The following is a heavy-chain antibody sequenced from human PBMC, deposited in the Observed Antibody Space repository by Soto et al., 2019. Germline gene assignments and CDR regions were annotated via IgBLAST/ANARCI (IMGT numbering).Heavy chain of an antibody. V-gene: IGHV3-30*18. Sequence: QVQLVESGGGVVQPGRSLRLSCAASGFTFSSYGMHWVRQSPGKGLEWVAVISYDGSNKYYADSVKGRFTISRDNSKNTLYLQMNSLRAEDTAVYYCAKDSGIAAAGRPYYYYGMDVWGRGTLVTVSS. CDR3: AKDSGIAAAGRPYYYYGMDV. J-gene: IGHJ6*02. CDR2: ISYDGSNK. D-gene: IGHD6-13*01. CDR1: GFTFSSYG.